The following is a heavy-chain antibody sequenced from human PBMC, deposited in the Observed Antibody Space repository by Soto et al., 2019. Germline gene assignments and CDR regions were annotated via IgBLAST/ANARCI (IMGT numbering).Heavy chain of an antibody. CDR2: ISYSGST. CDR3: ARAWGGNVFDF. J-gene: IGHJ4*02. CDR1: GGSISSYY. D-gene: IGHD3-16*01. V-gene: IGHV4-59*08. Sequence: QVQLQESGPGLVKPSETLSLTCTVSGGSISSYYWSWIRQPPGKGLEWIGYISYSGSTNYNPSLKRRVTISVDTSKNQFSLKLSSVTAADTAVYYCARAWGGNVFDFWGQGTLVTVSS.